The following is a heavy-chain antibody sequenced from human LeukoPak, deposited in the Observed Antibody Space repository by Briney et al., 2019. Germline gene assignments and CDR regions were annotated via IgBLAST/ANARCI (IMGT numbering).Heavy chain of an antibody. V-gene: IGHV3-30*18. CDR2: ISYDGSNK. Sequence: GGSLRLSCAASGFTFSSYGMHWVRQAPGKGLEWVAVISYDGSNKYYADSVKGRFTISRDNSKNTLYLQMNSLRAEDTAVYYCAKARTFGVVIIRDFDYWGQGTLVTVSS. CDR1: GFTFSSYG. J-gene: IGHJ4*02. D-gene: IGHD3-3*01. CDR3: AKARTFGVVIIRDFDY.